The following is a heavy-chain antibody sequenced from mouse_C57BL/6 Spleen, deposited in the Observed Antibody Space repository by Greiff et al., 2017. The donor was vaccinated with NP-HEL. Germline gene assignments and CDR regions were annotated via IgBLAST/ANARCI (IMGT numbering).Heavy chain of an antibody. Sequence: VQLQQSGPELVKPGASVKISCKASGYTFTDYYMNWVKQSHGKSLEWIGDINPNNGGTSYNQKFKGKATLTVDKSSSTAYMELRSLTSEDSAVYYCARYGTPKMDYWGQGTSVTVSS. CDR2: INPNNGGT. V-gene: IGHV1-26*01. D-gene: IGHD2-1*01. CDR1: GYTFTDYY. J-gene: IGHJ4*01. CDR3: ARYGTPKMDY.